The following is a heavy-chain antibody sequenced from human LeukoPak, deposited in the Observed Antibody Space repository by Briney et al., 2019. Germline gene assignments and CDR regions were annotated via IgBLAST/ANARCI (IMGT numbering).Heavy chain of an antibody. V-gene: IGHV3-74*01. CDR3: ASRGVVTGAFDI. CDR1: GFTFSNYW. J-gene: IGHJ3*02. CDR2: INSDGSST. D-gene: IGHD2-15*01. Sequence: GGSLRLSCAASGFTFSNYWMHWVRQAPGKGLGWVSRINSDGSSTTYADSVKGRFTVSRDNAKNTLYLQMNSLRAEDTAVYYCASRGVVTGAFDIWGQGTMVTVSS.